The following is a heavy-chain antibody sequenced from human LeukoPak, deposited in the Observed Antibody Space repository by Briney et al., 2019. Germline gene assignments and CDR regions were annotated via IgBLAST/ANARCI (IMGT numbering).Heavy chain of an antibody. V-gene: IGHV4-4*09. Sequence: SESLSLTCTVSGGSISSYYWSWIRQPPGKGLEWIGYIYTSGSTNYNPSLKSRVTISVDTSKNQFSLKLSSVTAADTAVYYCARHSPLGGGAFDIWGQGTMVTVSS. CDR1: GGSISSYY. CDR2: IYTSGST. J-gene: IGHJ3*02. D-gene: IGHD3-16*01. CDR3: ARHSPLGGGAFDI.